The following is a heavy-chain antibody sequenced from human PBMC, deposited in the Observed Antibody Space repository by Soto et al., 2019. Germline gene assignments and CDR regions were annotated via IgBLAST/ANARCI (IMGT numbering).Heavy chain of an antibody. CDR3: SSQSMRPRPLPGYSFDY. CDR2: IIPIMNIT. CDR1: GGTFSSYT. V-gene: IGHV1-69*02. Sequence: QVQQVRSGAEVQKPGSSVKVPCKASGGTFSSYTISWVRQAPGQGLEWMARIIPIMNITNCAQKFQDRVTLTADTSTNTAYMELSSLTSEDTAVYYCSSQSMRPRPLPGYSFDYWGQGVLVTVSS. D-gene: IGHD6-6*01. J-gene: IGHJ4*02.